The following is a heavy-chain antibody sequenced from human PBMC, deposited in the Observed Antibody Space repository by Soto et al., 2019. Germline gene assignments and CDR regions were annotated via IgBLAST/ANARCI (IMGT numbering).Heavy chain of an antibody. J-gene: IGHJ4*02. V-gene: IGHV4-34*01. CDR1: GGSFSGYY. CDR3: ARRNRFCSGGSCYILLDY. D-gene: IGHD2-15*01. CDR2: INHSGST. Sequence: PSETLSLTCAVYGGSFSGYYWSWIRQPPGKGLEWIGEINHSGSTNYNPSLKSRVTISVDTSKNQFSLKLSSVTAADTAVYYCARRNRFCSGGSCYILLDYWGQGTLVTVSS.